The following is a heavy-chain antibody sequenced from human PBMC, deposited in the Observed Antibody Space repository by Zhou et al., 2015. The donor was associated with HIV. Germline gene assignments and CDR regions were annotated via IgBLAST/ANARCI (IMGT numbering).Heavy chain of an antibody. CDR2: IIPIFGTA. Sequence: QVQLVQSGAEVKKPGSSVKVSCKASGGTFSSYAISWVRQAPGQGLEWMGGIIPIFGTANYAQKFQGRVTITADESTSTAYMELSSLRSEDTAVYYCARDLILGYCSGGSCYRLGAFDIWGQGTMVTVSS. J-gene: IGHJ3*02. D-gene: IGHD2-15*01. V-gene: IGHV1-69*01. CDR1: GGTFSSYA. CDR3: ARDLILGYCSGGSCYRLGAFDI.